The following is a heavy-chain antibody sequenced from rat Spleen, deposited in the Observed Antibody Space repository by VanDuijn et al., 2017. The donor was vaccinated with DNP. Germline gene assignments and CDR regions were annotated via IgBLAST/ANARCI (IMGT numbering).Heavy chain of an antibody. Sequence: EVQLVESGGDLVQPGRSLKLSCTASGFTFRNYDMAWVRQAPAKGLEWVASISPNADKTYYRDSVKGRFTVSRDDGKSSLYLQMDSLRSEDTATYYCARFITTLFDYWGQGVMVTVSS. CDR2: ISPNADKT. J-gene: IGHJ2*01. CDR1: GFTFRNYD. V-gene: IGHV5-25*01. CDR3: ARFITTLFDY. D-gene: IGHD1-10*01.